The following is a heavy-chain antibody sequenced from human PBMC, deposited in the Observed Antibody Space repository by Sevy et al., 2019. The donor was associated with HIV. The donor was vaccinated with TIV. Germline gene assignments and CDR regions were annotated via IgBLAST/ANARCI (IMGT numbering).Heavy chain of an antibody. D-gene: IGHD3-22*01. CDR2: IWNDGSGK. CDR1: GFTFSSYG. Sequence: GGSLTLSCAASGFTFSSYGMHWVRHAPGKGLEWVAVIWNDGSGKYYADSVKGRFSISRDNSKNTLYLQMNSLRAEDTAVYYCAMNYYDSSGSSFSFDFWGQGTLVTVSS. V-gene: IGHV3-33*03. J-gene: IGHJ4*02. CDR3: AMNYYDSSGSSFSFDF.